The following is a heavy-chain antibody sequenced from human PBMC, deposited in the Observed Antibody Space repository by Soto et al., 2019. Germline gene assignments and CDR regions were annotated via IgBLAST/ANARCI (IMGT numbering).Heavy chain of an antibody. CDR3: AARRTDSSGYYSDY. J-gene: IGHJ4*02. V-gene: IGHV1-46*01. Sequence: ASVKVSCKASGYTFTNYYMHCVLQAPGQGLEWMGIISPSGGSTSYAQKFQGRVTMTRDTSTSTVYMELSSLRSEDTAVYYCAARRTDSSGYYSDYWGQGTLVTVSS. D-gene: IGHD3-22*01. CDR1: GYTFTNYY. CDR2: ISPSGGST.